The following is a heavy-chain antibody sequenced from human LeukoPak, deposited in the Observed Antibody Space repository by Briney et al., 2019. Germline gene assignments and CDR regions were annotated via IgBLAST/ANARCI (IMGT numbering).Heavy chain of an antibody. D-gene: IGHD2-2*01. V-gene: IGHV3-30*02. CDR2: IRYDGSNK. J-gene: IGHJ4*02. Sequence: PGGSLRLSCAASGFTFSSYGMHWVRQAPGKGLEWVAFIRYDGSNKYYADSVKGRFTISRDNSKNTLYLQMSSLRAEDTAVNYCAKFAVPAANEPDYWGQGTLVTVSS. CDR1: GFTFSSYG. CDR3: AKFAVPAANEPDY.